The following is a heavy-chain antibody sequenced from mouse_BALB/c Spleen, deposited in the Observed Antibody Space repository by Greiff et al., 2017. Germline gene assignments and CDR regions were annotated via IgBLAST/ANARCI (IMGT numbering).Heavy chain of an antibody. CDR1: GFTFSDYY. V-gene: IGHV5-4*02. CDR3: ARATTATHFDV. CDR2: ISDGGSYT. Sequence: EVKLMESGGGLVKPGGSLKLSCAASGFTFSDYYMYWVRQTPEKRLEWVATISDGGSYTYYPDSVKGRFTISRDNAKNNLYLQMSSLKSEDTAMYYCARATTATHFDVWGAGTTVTVSS. D-gene: IGHD1-2*01. J-gene: IGHJ1*01.